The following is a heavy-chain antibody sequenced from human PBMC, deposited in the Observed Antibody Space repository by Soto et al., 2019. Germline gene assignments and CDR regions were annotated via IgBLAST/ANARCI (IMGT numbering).Heavy chain of an antibody. Sequence: ASVKISCKASGYMFISYGINWVRQAPGQGLEWMGWISGYNANTKYAQNLQGRVTMTTDTSTSTAYMEMRSLRSYDTAVYYCARDLDGSGSYYTDYWGPGTLVTVSS. CDR1: GYMFISYG. CDR2: ISGYNANT. CDR3: ARDLDGSGSYYTDY. D-gene: IGHD3-10*01. J-gene: IGHJ4*02. V-gene: IGHV1-18*01.